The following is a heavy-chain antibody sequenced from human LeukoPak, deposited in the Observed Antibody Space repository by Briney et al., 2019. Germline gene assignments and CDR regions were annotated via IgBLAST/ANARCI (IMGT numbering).Heavy chain of an antibody. V-gene: IGHV4-31*03. CDR1: GGSISSGGYY. D-gene: IGHD4-17*01. CDR2: TYYSGST. Sequence: SETLSLTCTVSGGSISSGGYYWSWIRQHPGKGLEWIGYTYYSGSTYYNPSLKSRVTISVDTSKNQFSLKLSSVTAADTAVYYCARVLGYGDYSDYWGQGTLVTVSS. J-gene: IGHJ4*02. CDR3: ARVLGYGDYSDY.